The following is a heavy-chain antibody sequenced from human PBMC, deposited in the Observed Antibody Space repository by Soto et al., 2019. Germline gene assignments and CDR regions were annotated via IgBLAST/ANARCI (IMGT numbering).Heavy chain of an antibody. CDR3: AKDGHSTSGTYFTH. Sequence: GGSLRLSCAASGFSFSSYAMKWVRQPPGKGLEWVSTISASSSNTYYGDSVQGRFTISRDNSKNTLYLQMNNLRAEDTAVYFCAKDGHSTSGTYFTHWGQGT. J-gene: IGHJ4*02. V-gene: IGHV3-23*01. CDR2: ISASSSNT. CDR1: GFSFSSYA. D-gene: IGHD2-2*01.